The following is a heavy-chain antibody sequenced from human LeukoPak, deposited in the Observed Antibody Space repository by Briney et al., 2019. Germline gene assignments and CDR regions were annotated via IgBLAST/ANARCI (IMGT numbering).Heavy chain of an antibody. V-gene: IGHV4-39*02. CDR3: ARDYGDYAFDS. CDR2: IYYSGST. D-gene: IGHD4-17*01. CDR1: GGSIRSSTYY. J-gene: IGHJ4*02. Sequence: PSETLSLTXSVSGGSIRSSTYYWGWIRQPPGQGLDWIGNIYYSGSTYYNPSLKSRVTISVGTSKNQFSLKLTSVTAADTAVYYCARDYGDYAFDSWGQGTLVTVSS.